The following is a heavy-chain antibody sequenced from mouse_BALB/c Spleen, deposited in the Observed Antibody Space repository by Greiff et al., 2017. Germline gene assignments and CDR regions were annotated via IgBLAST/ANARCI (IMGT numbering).Heavy chain of an antibody. Sequence: VQLKESGPGLVKPSQSLSLTCSVTGYSITSGYYWNWIRQFPGNKLEWMGYISYDGSNNYNPSLKNRISITRDTSKNQFFLKLNSVTTEDTATYYCARDGYYGTAMDDWGQGTSVTVSS. V-gene: IGHV3-6*02. CDR3: ARDGYYGTAMDD. CDR2: ISYDGSN. CDR1: GYSITSGYY. J-gene: IGHJ4*01. D-gene: IGHD1-1*01.